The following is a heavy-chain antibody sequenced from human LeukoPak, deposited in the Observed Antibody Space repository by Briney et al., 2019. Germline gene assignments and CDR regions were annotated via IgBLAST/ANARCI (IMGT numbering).Heavy chain of an antibody. Sequence: SETLSLTCTVSGGSISSSSYYWGWIRQPPGKGLKWIGSIYYSGSTYYNPSLKSRVTISVDTSKNQFSLKLSSVTAADTAVYYCARHVVVVAATPRWFDPWGQGTLVTVSS. CDR3: ARHVVVVAATPRWFDP. V-gene: IGHV4-39*01. CDR2: IYYSGST. CDR1: GGSISSSSYY. J-gene: IGHJ5*02. D-gene: IGHD2-15*01.